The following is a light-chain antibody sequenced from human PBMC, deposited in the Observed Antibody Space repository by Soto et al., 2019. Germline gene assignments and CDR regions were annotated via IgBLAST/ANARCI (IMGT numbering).Light chain of an antibody. CDR2: SAS. Sequence: EVVLTQSPGTLSLSPGERATLSCRASQSINNNLAWYQHKSGQAPRLLIYSASSRAAGVPDRFSGSGSRTYFTLTISRLEPEDFAVYYCQQYGTSRVTFGPGTKVDIK. CDR1: QSINNN. V-gene: IGKV3-20*01. J-gene: IGKJ3*01. CDR3: QQYGTSRVT.